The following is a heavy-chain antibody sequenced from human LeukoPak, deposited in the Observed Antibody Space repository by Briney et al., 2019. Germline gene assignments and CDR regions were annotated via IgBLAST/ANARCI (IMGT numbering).Heavy chain of an antibody. CDR2: ISSSSSYI. D-gene: IGHD6-19*01. CDR1: GFTFSSYR. V-gene: IGHV3-21*01. Sequence: GGSLRLSCAASGFTFSSYRMNWVRQAPGKGLEWVSSISSSSSYIYYADSVKGRFTISRDNAKNSLYLQMNSLRAEDTAVYYCARDGGNQWRGFDYWGQGTLVTVSS. J-gene: IGHJ4*02. CDR3: ARDGGNQWRGFDY.